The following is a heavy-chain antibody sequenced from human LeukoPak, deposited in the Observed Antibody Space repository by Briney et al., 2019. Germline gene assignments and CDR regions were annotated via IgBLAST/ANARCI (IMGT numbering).Heavy chain of an antibody. CDR1: GFTFSSYS. CDR2: ISSSSGYI. V-gene: IGHV3-21*01. Sequence: AGSLRLSCAASGFTFSSYSMNWVRQAPGKGLELVSSISSSSGYIYYADAVKGRFTISRDNAKNSLYLQMNSLRAEDTAVYYCARDGIAAVRDAFDIWGQGTMVTVSS. D-gene: IGHD6-25*01. CDR3: ARDGIAAVRDAFDI. J-gene: IGHJ3*02.